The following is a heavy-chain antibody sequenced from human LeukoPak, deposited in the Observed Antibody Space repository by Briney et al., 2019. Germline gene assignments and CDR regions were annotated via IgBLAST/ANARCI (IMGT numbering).Heavy chain of an antibody. D-gene: IGHD2-15*01. J-gene: IGHJ4*02. CDR1: AFTFSSYG. CDR2: IWYDGSYK. Sequence: PGGSLRLSCAASAFTFSSYGMHWVRQAPGKGLEWVAVIWYDGSYKYYADSVKGRFTISRDNSKNTLYLQMNSLRAEDTAVYTCARDLCSGGSCYYFDYWGQGTLVTVSS. V-gene: IGHV3-33*01. CDR3: ARDLCSGGSCYYFDY.